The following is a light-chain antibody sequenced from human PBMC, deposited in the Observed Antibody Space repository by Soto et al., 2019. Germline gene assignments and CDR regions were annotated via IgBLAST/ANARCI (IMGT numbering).Light chain of an antibody. J-gene: IGLJ1*01. CDR1: SSDVGAFNY. Sequence: QSALTQPASVSGSPGQSISISCIGTSSDVGAFNYVSWYQHHPGKATQLIIYDVTSRPSGVSNRFSAFKSGNTASLTISWLQAEDEADYYCSSYTTRNTEVFGTGTKVTVL. CDR3: SSYTTRNTEV. CDR2: DVT. V-gene: IGLV2-14*03.